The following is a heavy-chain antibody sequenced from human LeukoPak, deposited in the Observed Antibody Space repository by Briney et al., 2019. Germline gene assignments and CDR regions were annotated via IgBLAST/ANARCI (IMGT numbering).Heavy chain of an antibody. CDR3: ARGPPRGGAVRYSSGWYVGY. CDR1: GVSFSGYY. J-gene: IGHJ4*02. CDR2: INHSGST. Sequence: KASETLSLTCAVYGVSFSGYYWSWLRQPPGKGLEWIGEINHSGSTNYNPSLKSRVTISVDTSKNQFSLKLSSVTAADTAVYYCARGPPRGGAVRYSSGWYVGYWGQGTLVTVSS. V-gene: IGHV4-34*01. D-gene: IGHD6-19*01.